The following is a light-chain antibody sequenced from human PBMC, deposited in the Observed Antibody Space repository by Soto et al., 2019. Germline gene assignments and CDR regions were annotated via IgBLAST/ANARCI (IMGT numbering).Light chain of an antibody. Sequence: QSVLTQPPSASGTPGQRVTISCSGSSSNIGSSNVNWYQQLPGTAPKLLIYTNNQRPSGVPDRFSGSKSGTSASLAISGLQSEDEADYYCSSYTSSSTPYVFGTGTKVTVL. CDR2: TNN. J-gene: IGLJ1*01. CDR3: SSYTSSSTPYV. V-gene: IGLV1-44*01. CDR1: SSNIGSSN.